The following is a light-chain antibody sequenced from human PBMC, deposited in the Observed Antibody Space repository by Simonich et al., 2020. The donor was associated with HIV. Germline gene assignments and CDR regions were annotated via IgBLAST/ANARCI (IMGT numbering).Light chain of an antibody. CDR2: RAS. Sequence: DIQMTQSPSSLSASVGDRVTITCRASQSISNSLAWYQQKPGKAPKLLIYRASTLQSGVPSRFSGSGSGTEFTLTISSLQPEDFATYYCQHLNSFLPLTFGGGTKVEIK. V-gene: IGKV1-9*01. CDR3: QHLNSFLPLT. J-gene: IGKJ4*01. CDR1: QSISNS.